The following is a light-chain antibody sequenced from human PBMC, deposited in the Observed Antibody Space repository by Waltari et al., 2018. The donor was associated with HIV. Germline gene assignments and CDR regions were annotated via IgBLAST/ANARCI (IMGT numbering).Light chain of an antibody. CDR2: DVT. J-gene: IGLJ3*02. V-gene: IGLV2-14*03. Sequence: QSALTQPASVSGSPGQSITISCTVTNNDVGTYNYVSWYQQHPGKAPKLMIYDVTDRPSGVSDRFSGSKSGNTASLTISGLQAEDEADYYCSSYTSSISLVFGGGTKVTVL. CDR1: NNDVGTYNY. CDR3: SSYTSSISLV.